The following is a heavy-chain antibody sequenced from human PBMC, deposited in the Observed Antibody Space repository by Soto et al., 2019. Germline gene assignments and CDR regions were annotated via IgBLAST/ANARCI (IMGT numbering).Heavy chain of an antibody. CDR1: GYTFTSYA. J-gene: IGHJ6*02. Sequence: QVQLVQSGAEVKKPGASVKVSCKAAGYTFTSYAINWLRQATGQGLEWMGWMNPNSGNTDYAQKFQGRVTMNRNTSIITAYLELSSLRSEDTAVYYCARSAGVRSRFPAVWGQGTTVTVSS. CDR2: MNPNSGNT. D-gene: IGHD1-26*01. V-gene: IGHV1-8*01. CDR3: ARSAGVRSRFPAV.